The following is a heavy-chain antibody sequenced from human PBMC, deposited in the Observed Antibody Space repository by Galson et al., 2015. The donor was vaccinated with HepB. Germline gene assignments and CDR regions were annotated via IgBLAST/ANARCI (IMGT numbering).Heavy chain of an antibody. CDR3: AREGLPRRWTVVPDAQDAFDI. J-gene: IGHJ3*02. V-gene: IGHV3-7*01. Sequence: SLRLSCAASGFTFSSNWMSWVRQAPGKGLEWVGNIKQDGSEKYYMDSVKGRFTISRDNAKNSLYLHMNGLRVEDTALYYCAREGLPRRWTVVPDAQDAFDIWGQGTMVTVSS. CDR1: GFTFSSNW. D-gene: IGHD2-2*01. CDR2: IKQDGSEK.